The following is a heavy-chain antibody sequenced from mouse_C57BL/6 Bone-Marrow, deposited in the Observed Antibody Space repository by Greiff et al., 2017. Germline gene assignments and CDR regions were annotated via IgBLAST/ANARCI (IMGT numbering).Heavy chain of an antibody. CDR2: IHPNSGST. D-gene: IGHD1-1*01. CDR3: ARGTRITTVLDY. Sequence: QVQLQQSGAELVKPGASVKLSCKASGYTFTSYWMHWVKQRPGQGLEWIGMIHPNSGSTNYNEKFKSKATLTVDKSSSTAYMQLSSLTSEDSAVYYCARGTRITTVLDYWGQGTTRTVSS. J-gene: IGHJ2*01. V-gene: IGHV1-64*01. CDR1: GYTFTSYW.